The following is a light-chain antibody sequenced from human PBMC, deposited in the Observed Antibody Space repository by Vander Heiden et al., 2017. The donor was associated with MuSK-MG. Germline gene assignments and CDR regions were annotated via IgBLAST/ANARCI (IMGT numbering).Light chain of an antibody. V-gene: IGKV1-39*01. CDR2: DAS. CDR3: LQSDSAPRT. CDR1: QGISNY. Sequence: DTQMTQCSSCLSASVRDRVTITCRASQGISNYLNWYQQKPGKAPQCLIYDASSLQSGVPSRFSGSGSGTDFTLTISSLQPEDFAVYYCLQSDSAPRTFGQGTRVEIK. J-gene: IGKJ1*01.